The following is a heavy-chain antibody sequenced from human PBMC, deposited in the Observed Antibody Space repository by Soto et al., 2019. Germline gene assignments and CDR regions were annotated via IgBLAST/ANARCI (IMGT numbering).Heavy chain of an antibody. CDR3: ARSKPIDYARQHGFYYYGMDV. J-gene: IGHJ6*02. CDR1: GGSISSGGYY. Sequence: TVSGGSISSGGYYWSWIRQHPGKGLEWIGYIYYSGSTYYNPSLKSRVTISVDTSKNQFSLKLSSVTAADTAVYYCARSKPIDYARQHGFYYYGMDVWGQGTTVTVSS. V-gene: IGHV4-31*03. CDR2: IYYSGST. D-gene: IGHD4-17*01.